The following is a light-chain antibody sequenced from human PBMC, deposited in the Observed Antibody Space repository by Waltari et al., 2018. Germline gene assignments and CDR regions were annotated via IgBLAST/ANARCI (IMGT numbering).Light chain of an antibody. CDR3: HQYDNWPFT. CDR1: QSVSGN. J-gene: IGKJ2*01. V-gene: IGKV3-15*01. CDR2: GVS. Sequence: EIVLLQSPATLSVSPGGRATLSCRASQSVSGNLACYQQKPGQPPSLLVYGVSTRAIGVPARFSGSGSGTDFTLIISSLQSEDFADYYCHQYDNWPFTFGRGTKLEI.